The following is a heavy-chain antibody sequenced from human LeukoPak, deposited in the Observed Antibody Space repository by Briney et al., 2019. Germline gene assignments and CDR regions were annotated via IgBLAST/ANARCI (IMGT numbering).Heavy chain of an antibody. J-gene: IGHJ4*02. CDR1: GYGFTSYW. V-gene: IGHV5-51*01. D-gene: IGHD3-16*01. CDR3: ASMITFGGGYYFDY. Sequence: GESLKISCKGSGYGFTSYWIGWVRQMPGKGLEWMGIIYPGDSDTRYSPSFQGQVTISADKSISTAYLQWSSLKASDTAMYYCASMITFGGGYYFDYWAREPWSPSPQ. CDR2: IYPGDSDT.